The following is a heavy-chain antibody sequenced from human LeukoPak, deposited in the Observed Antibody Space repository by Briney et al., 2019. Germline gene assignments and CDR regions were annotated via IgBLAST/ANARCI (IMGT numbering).Heavy chain of an antibody. CDR2: ISTGSTYL. Sequence: GGSLRLSCAASGFAVSAYSMNWVRQAPGKGLEWVSFISTGSTYLNYADSVRGRFTISRDNAKNSLFLEMNSLRAEDTAVYFCARDAVTQWLAYYLDYWGQGTLVTVSS. J-gene: IGHJ4*02. D-gene: IGHD6-19*01. CDR3: ARDAVTQWLAYYLDY. V-gene: IGHV3-21*01. CDR1: GFAVSAYS.